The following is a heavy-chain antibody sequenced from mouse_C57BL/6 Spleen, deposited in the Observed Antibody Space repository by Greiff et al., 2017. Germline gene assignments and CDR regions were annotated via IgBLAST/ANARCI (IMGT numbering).Heavy chain of an antibody. Sequence: QVQLQQSGAELVKPGASVKLSCKASGYTFTSYWMHWVKQRPGQGLEWIGMIHPNSGSTNYNEKFKSKATLTVDKSSSTAYMQLSSLTSEDSAVYYCASLYYDYDGAWFAYWGQGTLVTVSA. J-gene: IGHJ3*01. CDR3: ASLYYDYDGAWFAY. V-gene: IGHV1-64*01. CDR1: GYTFTSYW. D-gene: IGHD2-4*01. CDR2: IHPNSGST.